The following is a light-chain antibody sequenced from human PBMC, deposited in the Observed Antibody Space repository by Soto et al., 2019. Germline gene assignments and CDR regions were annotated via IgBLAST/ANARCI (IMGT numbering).Light chain of an antibody. J-gene: IGKJ4*01. V-gene: IGKV1-39*01. CDR2: AAS. CDR3: QQSYSTPLT. Sequence: DIQMTQSPSSLSASVGARVTITCRASQSISSYLNWYQQKPGKAPKLLIYAASSLQSGVPSRFSGRGSWTDFTLTISSLQPEDFATYYSQQSYSTPLTFGGETNVEIK. CDR1: QSISSY.